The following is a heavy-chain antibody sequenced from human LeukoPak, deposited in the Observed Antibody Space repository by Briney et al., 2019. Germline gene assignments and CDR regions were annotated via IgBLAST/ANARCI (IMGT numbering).Heavy chain of an antibody. D-gene: IGHD5-12*01. V-gene: IGHV1-2*02. CDR1: GYTFTDYY. J-gene: IGHJ4*02. Sequence: ASVKVSCKASGYTFTDYYLHWVRQAPGQGLEWMGWINPKSGVTDSKMKFQGRVTLTRDTSITTAYMELISLTSDDAAVYYCATSCSGYDYPYDYWGQGTLVTVSS. CDR2: INPKSGVT. CDR3: ATSCSGYDYPYDY.